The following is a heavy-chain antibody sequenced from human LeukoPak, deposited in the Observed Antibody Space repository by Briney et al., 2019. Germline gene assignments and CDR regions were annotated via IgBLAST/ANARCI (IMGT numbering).Heavy chain of an antibody. CDR3: ARDGSGTKAFDI. D-gene: IGHD3-10*01. Sequence: GGSLRLSCAASGFTFSSYDMHWVRQATGKGLEWVSAIGTAGDTYYPGFVKGRFTISRESAKNSLYLQMNSLRAGDTAVYYCARDGSGTKAFDIWGQGTMVTVSS. V-gene: IGHV3-13*04. CDR2: IGTAGDT. CDR1: GFTFSSYD. J-gene: IGHJ3*02.